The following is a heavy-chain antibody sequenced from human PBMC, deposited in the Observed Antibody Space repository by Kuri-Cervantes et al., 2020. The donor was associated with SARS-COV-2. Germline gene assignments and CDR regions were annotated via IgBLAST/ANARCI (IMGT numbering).Heavy chain of an antibody. CDR2: ISSSGSTI. Sequence: GGSLRLSCAASGFTFSDNYMSWIRQAPGKGLEWVSYISSSGSTIYYADSVKGRFTFSRDNAKNSLYLQMNSLRAEDTAVYYCARDSITMVQGVTSDAFDIWGQGTMDTVSS. D-gene: IGHD3-10*01. J-gene: IGHJ3*02. CDR1: GFTFSDNY. CDR3: ARDSITMVQGVTSDAFDI. V-gene: IGHV3-11*01.